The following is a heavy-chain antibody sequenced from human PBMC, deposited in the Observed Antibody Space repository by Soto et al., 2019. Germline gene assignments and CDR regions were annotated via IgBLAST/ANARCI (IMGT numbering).Heavy chain of an antibody. CDR3: AKGHYGSSYYYGMDV. Sequence: WISQKKRKGLEGVSVISWNSGSIGYADSVKGRFTISRDNAKNSLYLQMNSLRAEDTALYYCAKGHYGSSYYYGMDVWGQGTTVTVSS. D-gene: IGHD3-10*01. J-gene: IGHJ6*02. V-gene: IGHV3-9*01. CDR2: ISWNSGSI.